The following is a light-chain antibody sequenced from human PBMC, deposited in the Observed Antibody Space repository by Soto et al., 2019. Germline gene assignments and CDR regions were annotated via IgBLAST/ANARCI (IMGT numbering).Light chain of an antibody. CDR3: SSYTSSSTLV. V-gene: IGLV2-14*01. CDR1: SSDVGGYNY. CDR2: DVS. Sequence: QSVLAQPASVSGSPGQSITISCTGTSSDVGGYNYVSWYQQHPGKAPKLMIYDVSNWPSGVSNRFSGSKSGNTASLTISGLQAEDEADYHCSSYTSSSTLVFGTGTKVTVL. J-gene: IGLJ1*01.